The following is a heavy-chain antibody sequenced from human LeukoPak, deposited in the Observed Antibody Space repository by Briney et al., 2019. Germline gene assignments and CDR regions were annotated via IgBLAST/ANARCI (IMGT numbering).Heavy chain of an antibody. CDR1: GFTFSTYG. Sequence: QTGGSLRLSCAASGFTFSTYGMHWVRQAPGKGLEWVAVISYDGSNKYYADSVKGRFTISRDNSKNTLYLQMNSLRAEDTAVYYCAKDANFDYWGQGTLVTVSS. J-gene: IGHJ4*02. CDR3: AKDANFDY. CDR2: ISYDGSNK. V-gene: IGHV3-30*18.